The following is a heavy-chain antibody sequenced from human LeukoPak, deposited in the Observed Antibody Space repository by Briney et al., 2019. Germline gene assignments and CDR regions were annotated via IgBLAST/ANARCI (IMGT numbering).Heavy chain of an antibody. D-gene: IGHD3-22*01. CDR1: GGSISSSSYY. CDR2: IYYSGST. V-gene: IGHV4-39*07. J-gene: IGHJ4*02. Sequence: KSSETLSLTCTVSGGSISSSSYYWGWIRQPPGKGLEWIGSIYYSGSTYYNPSLKSRVTISVDTSKNQFSLKLSSVTAADTAVYYCARTGSSGYYYPVRLFDYWGQGTLVTVSS. CDR3: ARTGSSGYYYPVRLFDY.